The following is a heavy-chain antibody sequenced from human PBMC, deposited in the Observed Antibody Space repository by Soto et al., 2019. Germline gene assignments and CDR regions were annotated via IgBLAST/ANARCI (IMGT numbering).Heavy chain of an antibody. D-gene: IGHD3-3*01. CDR1: GYSFTSYA. J-gene: IGHJ5*02. V-gene: IGHV1-3*01. Sequence: QVQLVQSGAEVKKPGASVKVSCKASGYSFTSYAIHWVRQAPGQRLEWMGWINAGNGHTKYSQKFQGRVTITRDTSATTAYMELSSLRSEDTAVYYCARERSGGLEWLLLTWGQGTLVTVSS. CDR2: INAGNGHT. CDR3: ARERSGGLEWLLLT.